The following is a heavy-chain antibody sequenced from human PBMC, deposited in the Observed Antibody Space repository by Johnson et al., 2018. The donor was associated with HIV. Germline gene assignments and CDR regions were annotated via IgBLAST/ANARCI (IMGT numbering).Heavy chain of an antibody. CDR3: ARDVNYYDRSGSYGLHGAFDI. V-gene: IGHV3-30-3*01. Sequence: QVQLVESGGGVVQPGRSLRLSCAASGFTFSNYAMNWVRQAPGKGLEWVAVISYDGSNKHFAESVQGRFTVSRDNSKNILYLEKNSLRAEDTAVYYCARDVNYYDRSGSYGLHGAFDIWGQGTMVTVSS. CDR1: GFTFSNYA. D-gene: IGHD3-22*01. J-gene: IGHJ3*02. CDR2: ISYDGSNK.